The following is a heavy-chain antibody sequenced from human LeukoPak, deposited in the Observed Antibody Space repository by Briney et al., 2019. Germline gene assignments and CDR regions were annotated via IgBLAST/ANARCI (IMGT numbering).Heavy chain of an antibody. J-gene: IGHJ6*03. Sequence: SETLSLTCTVSGVSISSRYHYWTWIRQPAGKGLEWIGRIYSSGSTNYNPSLQSRVAISLDTSEKQFSLMLTSVTAADTAVYYCARDGGWDYYYYYMDVWGKGTTVTVSS. CDR2: IYSSGST. V-gene: IGHV4-61*02. CDR1: GVSISSRYHY. D-gene: IGHD3-16*01. CDR3: ARDGGWDYYYYYMDV.